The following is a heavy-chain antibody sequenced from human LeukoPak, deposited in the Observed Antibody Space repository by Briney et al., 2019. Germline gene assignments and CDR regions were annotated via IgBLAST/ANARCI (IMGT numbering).Heavy chain of an antibody. J-gene: IGHJ5*02. Sequence: SDTLSLTCGVSGYSISSNNWWGWIWQPPGKGLEWIGYIHYSGSTYYNASLKSRFTMSVDTSKIQLSLKLISVTAADTAVYYCARGYGSGSNWFDPWGQGTLVTVSS. CDR1: GYSISSNNW. CDR3: ARGYGSGSNWFDP. V-gene: IGHV4-28*01. D-gene: IGHD3-10*01. CDR2: IHYSGST.